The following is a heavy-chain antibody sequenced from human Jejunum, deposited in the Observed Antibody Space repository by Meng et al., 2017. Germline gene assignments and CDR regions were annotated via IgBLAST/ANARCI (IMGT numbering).Heavy chain of an antibody. Sequence: GESLKISCAASGFPFRDAWMSWVRLAPGKGLEWVGRIKSKSAGETTDYGAPVKGRFIISRDDSDNTVYLQMNSLRTEDTAIYYCTIESFCGGDWCLKYFDFWGQGALVTVSS. J-gene: IGHJ4*02. CDR3: TIESFCGGDWCLKYFDF. CDR1: GFPFRDAW. CDR2: IKSKSAGETT. D-gene: IGHD2-21*02. V-gene: IGHV3-15*01.